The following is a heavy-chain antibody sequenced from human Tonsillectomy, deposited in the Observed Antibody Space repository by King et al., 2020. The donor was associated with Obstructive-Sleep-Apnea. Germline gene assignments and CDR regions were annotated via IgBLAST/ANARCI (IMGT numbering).Heavy chain of an antibody. CDR2: INPNSGGT. CDR1: GYTFTGYY. CDR3: ATGGGGTYGEGTFDY. V-gene: IGHV1-2*04. D-gene: IGHD4-17*01. Sequence: HVQLVESGAEVKKPGASVKVSCKASGYTFTGYYMHWVRQAPGQGLEWMGWINPNSGGTNYAQKFQGWVTMTRDTSISTAYMDLSRLSSDDTAVYYYATGGGGTYGEGTFDYWGQGTLVIVSS. J-gene: IGHJ4*02.